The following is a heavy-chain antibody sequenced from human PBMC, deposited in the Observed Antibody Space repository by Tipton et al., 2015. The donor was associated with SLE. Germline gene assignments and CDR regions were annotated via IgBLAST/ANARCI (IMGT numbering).Heavy chain of an antibody. Sequence: SLRLSCTASGFSFTSYTWNWVRQAPGKGLEWVSSISSSSTYIYYADSVKGRFTISRDNAKHSQSLQMNSLRAEDSAVYYCATRPGDFFGSSDACDFWGQGRMVTVSS. CDR2: ISSSSTYI. CDR3: ATRPGDFFGSSDACDF. CDR1: GFSFTSYT. V-gene: IGHV3-21*03. J-gene: IGHJ3*01. D-gene: IGHD3-10*01.